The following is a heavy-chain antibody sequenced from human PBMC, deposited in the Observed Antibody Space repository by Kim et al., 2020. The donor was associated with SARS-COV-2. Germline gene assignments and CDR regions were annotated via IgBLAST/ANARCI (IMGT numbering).Heavy chain of an antibody. CDR1: GGTFSSYA. CDR3: ATLSRPVTELIQMSSYWYFDL. D-gene: IGHD4-4*01. J-gene: IGHJ2*01. V-gene: IGHV1-69*13. CDR2: IIPIFGTA. Sequence: SVKVSCKASGGTFSSYAISWVRQAPGQGLEWMGGIIPIFGTANYAQKFQGRVTITADESTSTAYMELSSLRSEDTAVYYCATLSRPVTELIQMSSYWYFDLWGRGTLVTVSS.